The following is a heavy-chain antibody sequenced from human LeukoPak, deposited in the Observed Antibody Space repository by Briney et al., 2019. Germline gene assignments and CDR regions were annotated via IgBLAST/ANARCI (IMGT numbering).Heavy chain of an antibody. CDR3: ARHYCRGGSCLDS. D-gene: IGHD2-15*01. Sequence: SETLSLTCTVSGGPIRTYQWSWIRQPPGKGLEWIGNIHYSGSANYNPSLKSRVIISVDTSKNQFSLKLSPVTAADTAVYYCARHYCRGGSCLDSWGQGTLVTVSS. V-gene: IGHV4-59*01. J-gene: IGHJ4*02. CDR1: GGPIRTYQ. CDR2: IHYSGSA.